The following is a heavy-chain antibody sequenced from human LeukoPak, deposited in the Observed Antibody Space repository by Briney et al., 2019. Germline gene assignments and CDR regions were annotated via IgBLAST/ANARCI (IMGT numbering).Heavy chain of an antibody. CDR2: IIPILGIA. V-gene: IGHV1-69*04. J-gene: IGHJ4*02. CDR3: ASGSWVLDSGTRDTYYFDY. Sequence: GSSVKLSCNASGATFSSYAIGWMRQAPGQGLEWMGRIIPILGIANYAQTFHGRVTITADKSTSTAYMELSSLRSEDTAVYYCASGSWVLDSGTRDTYYFDYWGQGTLVTVSS. CDR1: GATFSSYA. D-gene: IGHD3-10*01.